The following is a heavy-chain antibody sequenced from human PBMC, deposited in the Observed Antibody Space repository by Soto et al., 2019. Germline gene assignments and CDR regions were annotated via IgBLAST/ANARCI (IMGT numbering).Heavy chain of an antibody. D-gene: IGHD6-6*01. CDR3: ARDRSLYSSSSGYYYGMDV. V-gene: IGHV4-59*01. CDR1: GGSISSYY. Sequence: SETLSLTCAVSGGSISSYYWSWIRQPPGKGLEWIGYIYYSGSTNYNPSLKSRVTISVDTSKNQFSLKLSSVTAADTAVYYCARDRSLYSSSSGYYYGMDVWGQGTTVTVSS. CDR2: IYYSGST. J-gene: IGHJ6*02.